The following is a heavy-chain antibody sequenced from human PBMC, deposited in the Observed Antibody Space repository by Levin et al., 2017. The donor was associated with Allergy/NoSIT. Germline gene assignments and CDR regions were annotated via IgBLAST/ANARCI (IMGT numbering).Heavy chain of an antibody. CDR1: GGSISSYY. CDR3: ARWPGYDILTGLDL. V-gene: IGHV4-59*01. CDR2: IYYSGST. J-gene: IGHJ2*01. D-gene: IGHD3-9*01. Sequence: GSLRLSCTVSGGSISSYYWSWIRQPPGKGLEWIGYIYYSGSTNYNPSLKSRVTISVDTSKNQFSLKLSSVTAADTAVYYCARWPGYDILTGLDLWGRGTLVTVSS.